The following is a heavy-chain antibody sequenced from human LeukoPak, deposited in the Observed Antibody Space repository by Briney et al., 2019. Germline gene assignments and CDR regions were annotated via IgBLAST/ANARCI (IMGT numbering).Heavy chain of an antibody. CDR2: FGTRSTSI. Sequence: AGGSLRLSCAASGFTFSGYSMNWIRQAPGKGLEWVSSFGTRSTSIYHAGSVKGRFAISRDNAKNSLYLQMNSLRAEDTALYYCAREVSEGFDFWGQGTLVTVSS. J-gene: IGHJ4*02. D-gene: IGHD3-22*01. CDR3: AREVSEGFDF. V-gene: IGHV3-21*01. CDR1: GFTFSGYS.